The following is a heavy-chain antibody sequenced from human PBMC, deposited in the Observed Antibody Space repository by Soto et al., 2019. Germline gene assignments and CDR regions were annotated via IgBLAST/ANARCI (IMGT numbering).Heavy chain of an antibody. V-gene: IGHV3-49*04. CDR2: IRSKAFGGTS. J-gene: IGHJ5*02. CDR3: ARAGNRFRTTNWLDP. CDR1: GFTFSDYA. D-gene: IGHD1-7*01. Sequence: PGGSLRLSCLASGFTFSDYAMNWVRQAPGKGLEWVGFIRSKAFGGTSQYAASVKGRVTISRDDSKNIAYMEVHSLKAEDTAVYFCARAGNRFRTTNWLDPWGQGTLVTVSS.